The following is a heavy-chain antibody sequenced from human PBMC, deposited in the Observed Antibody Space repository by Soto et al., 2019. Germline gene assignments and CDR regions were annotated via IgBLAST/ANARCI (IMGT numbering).Heavy chain of an antibody. Sequence: EVQLVDSGGGLVQPGGSLRLSCAASGFIFSNYVMSWVRQAPGKGLEWVSSISDSGGTSYYADSVKGRFTISRDNSKNTLYLQMNSLRAYDTAIYYCAKRPRALLTFDYWGQGTLVTVSS. J-gene: IGHJ4*02. CDR2: ISDSGGTS. V-gene: IGHV3-23*04. D-gene: IGHD1-26*01. CDR1: GFIFSNYV. CDR3: AKRPRALLTFDY.